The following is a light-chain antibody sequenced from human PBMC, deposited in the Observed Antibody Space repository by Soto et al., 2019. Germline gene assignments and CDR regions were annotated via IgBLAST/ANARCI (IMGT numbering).Light chain of an antibody. CDR3: QQYSKWPIT. Sequence: EIVLTQSPGTLSLSHGERATLSCRASQSVNSNYLAWYQQHPGQPPRLLIYGISTRATGIPARFSGSGSGTEFSLTISSLQSEDFAVYYCQQYSKWPITFGQGTRLEIK. CDR1: QSVNSN. J-gene: IGKJ5*01. V-gene: IGKV3-15*01. CDR2: GIS.